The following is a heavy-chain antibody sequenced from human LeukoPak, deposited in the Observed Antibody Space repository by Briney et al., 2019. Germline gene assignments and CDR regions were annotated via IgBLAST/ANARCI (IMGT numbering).Heavy chain of an antibody. D-gene: IGHD2-2*01. Sequence: SETLSLTCAVYGGSFSGYYWSWIRQPPGKGLEWIGEINHSGSTNYNPSLKSRVTISVDTSKNQFSLKLSSVTAADTAVYYCARGRVPDYWGQGTLVTVSS. CDR3: ARGRVPDY. V-gene: IGHV4-34*01. CDR2: INHSGST. CDR1: GGSFSGYY. J-gene: IGHJ4*02.